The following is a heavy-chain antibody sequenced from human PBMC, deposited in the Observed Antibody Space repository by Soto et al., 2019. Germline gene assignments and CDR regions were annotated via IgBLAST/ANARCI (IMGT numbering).Heavy chain of an antibody. CDR3: AREAGRTGDLDY. D-gene: IGHD7-27*01. CDR2: NDGGNGRT. CDR1: GYTFTGHA. Sequence: QVQVVQSGAEVKKPGDSVKVSCRASGYTFTGHAIHWVRQAPGQSLKWMGWNDGGNGRTQYAQRFQGRVTLTRDTSAITAYMELRSLTSEDTAVYYCAREAGRTGDLDYWGQGTLVTVSS. V-gene: IGHV1-3*01. J-gene: IGHJ4*02.